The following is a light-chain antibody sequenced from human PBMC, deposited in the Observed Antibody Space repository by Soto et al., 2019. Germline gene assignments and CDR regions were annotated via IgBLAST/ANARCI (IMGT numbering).Light chain of an antibody. CDR2: EVS. J-gene: IGLJ2*01. CDR3: SSYAGSNNVV. CDR1: SCDVGGYNY. Sequence: QCALTQPPSASGSPGQSVTISCTGTSCDVGGYNYVSWYQQHPGKAPKLMIYEVSKRPSGVPDRFSGSKSGNTASLTVSGLQAEDEADYYCSSYAGSNNVVFGGGTQLTDL. V-gene: IGLV2-8*01.